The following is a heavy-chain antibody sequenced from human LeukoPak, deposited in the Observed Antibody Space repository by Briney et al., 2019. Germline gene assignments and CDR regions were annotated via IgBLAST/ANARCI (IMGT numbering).Heavy chain of an antibody. CDR1: GFTFSSYA. CDR3: ARPSLNTGSYFDY. V-gene: IGHV3-23*01. CDR2: INYNAGST. Sequence: GGSLRLSCAASGFTFSSYAMSWVRQAPGKGLEWVSTINYNAGSTYYADSVKGRFTVSRDNSKNTLYLQMNSLRAEDTAVYYCARPSLNTGSYFDYWGQGILVSVSS. D-gene: IGHD1-26*01. J-gene: IGHJ4*02.